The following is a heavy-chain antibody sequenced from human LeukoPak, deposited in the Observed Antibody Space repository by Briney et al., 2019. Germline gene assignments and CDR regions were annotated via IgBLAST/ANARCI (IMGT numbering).Heavy chain of an antibody. V-gene: IGHV3-9*03. Sequence: TGGSLRLSCAASGFTFDNYAMHWVRQAPGKGLEWVSGISWNSGSIGYADSVKGRFTISRDNAQNSLYLQMNSLRAEDMALYYCAKDKGIQAAVGMDYWGQGTLVTVPS. D-gene: IGHD6-13*01. CDR1: GFTFDNYA. CDR3: AKDKGIQAAVGMDY. CDR2: ISWNSGSI. J-gene: IGHJ4*02.